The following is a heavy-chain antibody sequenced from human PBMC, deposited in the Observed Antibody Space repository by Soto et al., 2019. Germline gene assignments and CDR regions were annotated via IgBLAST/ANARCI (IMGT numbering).Heavy chain of an antibody. CDR2: INPDGGAK. D-gene: IGHD4-4*01. Sequence: EVQLVESGGGLVQPGGSQRLSCAASGFTFSRYWVSWVRQAPGKGLEWVANINPDGGAKYYVDSVKGRFTISRDNAKNSLYLQMNSLRAEDTAVYYCARNSPTEAQGHCGQGTLVTVSS. CDR1: GFTFSRYW. J-gene: IGHJ4*02. CDR3: ARNSPTEAQGH. V-gene: IGHV3-7*05.